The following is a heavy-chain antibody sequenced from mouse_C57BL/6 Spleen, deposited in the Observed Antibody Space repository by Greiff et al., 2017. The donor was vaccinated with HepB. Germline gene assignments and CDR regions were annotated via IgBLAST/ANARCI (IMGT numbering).Heavy chain of an antibody. J-gene: IGHJ3*01. D-gene: IGHD1-1*01. CDR2: IYPRSGNT. CDR3: ASYYYGSRRFAY. CDR1: GYTFTSYG. Sequence: QVQLQQSGAELARPGASVKLSCKASGYTFTSYGICWVKQRTGQGLEWIGEIYPRSGNTYYNEKFKGKATLTADKSSSTAYMELRSLTSEDSAVYFCASYYYGSRRFAYWGQGTLVTVSA. V-gene: IGHV1-81*01.